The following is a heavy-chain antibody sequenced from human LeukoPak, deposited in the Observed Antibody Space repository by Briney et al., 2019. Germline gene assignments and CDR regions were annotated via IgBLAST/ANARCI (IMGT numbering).Heavy chain of an antibody. D-gene: IGHD6-13*01. V-gene: IGHV4-34*01. CDR1: GGSFSGYY. CDR3: ARAGYSSSCRQKVGSYYYYYGMDV. Sequence: SETLSLTCAVYGGSFSGYYWSWIRQPPGKGLEWIGEINYSGSTNYNPSLKSRVTISVDTSKNQFSLKLSSVTAADTAVYYCARAGYSSSCRQKVGSYYYYYGMDVWGKGTTVTVSS. CDR2: INYSGST. J-gene: IGHJ6*04.